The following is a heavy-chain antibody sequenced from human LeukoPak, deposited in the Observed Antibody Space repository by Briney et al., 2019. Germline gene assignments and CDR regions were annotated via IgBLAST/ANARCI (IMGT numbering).Heavy chain of an antibody. CDR2: ISSSGSTI. J-gene: IGHJ3*02. Sequence: GGSLRLSCAASGFTFSDYYMSWIRQAPGKGLEWVSYISSSGSTIYYADSVKGRYTISRDNAKNSLYLQMDSLRAEDTAVYYCARDLVPAASIAFDIWGQGTMVTVSS. CDR3: ARDLVPAASIAFDI. D-gene: IGHD2-2*01. CDR1: GFTFSDYY. V-gene: IGHV3-11*01.